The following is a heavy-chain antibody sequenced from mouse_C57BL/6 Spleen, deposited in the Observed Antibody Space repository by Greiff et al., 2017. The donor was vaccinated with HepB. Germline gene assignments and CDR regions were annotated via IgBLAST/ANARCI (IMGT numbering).Heavy chain of an antibody. CDR2: ISYDGSN. D-gene: IGHD2-12*01. Sequence: EVQLVESGPGLVKPSQSLSLTCSVTGYSITSGYYWNWIRQFPGNKLEWMGYISYDGSNNYNPSLKNRISITRDTSKNQFFLKLNSVTTEDTATYYCAREGDDGSYFDYWGQGTTLTVSS. J-gene: IGHJ2*01. V-gene: IGHV3-6*01. CDR3: AREGDDGSYFDY. CDR1: GYSITSGYY.